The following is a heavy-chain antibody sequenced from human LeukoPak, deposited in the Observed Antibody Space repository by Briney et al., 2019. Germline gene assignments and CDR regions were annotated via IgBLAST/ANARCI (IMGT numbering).Heavy chain of an antibody. V-gene: IGHV3-53*01. CDR3: ARATLDN. CDR2: IYSGGST. J-gene: IGHJ4*02. CDR1: VFIVSNNY. Sequence: GGSLRLSCAASVFIVSNNYISWVRQAPGKGLEWVSVIYSGGSTKYADSVKARFTISRDNSKNTVYLQMNSLRADDTAVYYCARATLDNWGQGTLVTVSS.